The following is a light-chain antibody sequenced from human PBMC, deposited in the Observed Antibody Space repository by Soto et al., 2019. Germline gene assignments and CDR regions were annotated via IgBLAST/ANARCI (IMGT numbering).Light chain of an antibody. V-gene: IGKV1-5*02. J-gene: IGKJ1*01. Sequence: DIQMTQSPSTLSASGGDGVTMICRASRSISIWLAWYQQKPGKAPKLLIYDASNLESGVPSRFSGSGSGTEFTLTISSLQPDDFAIYYCQQYNAYSTWTFGPGTKVDIK. CDR3: QQYNAYSTWT. CDR1: RSISIW. CDR2: DAS.